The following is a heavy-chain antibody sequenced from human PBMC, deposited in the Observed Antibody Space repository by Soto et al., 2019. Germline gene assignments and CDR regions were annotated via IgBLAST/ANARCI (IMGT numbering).Heavy chain of an antibody. D-gene: IGHD6-19*01. V-gene: IGHV3-48*03. J-gene: IGHJ3*02. CDR3: ARVGWLVYRHAFDI. CDR1: GFTFSSYE. CDR2: ISSSGSTI. Sequence: GGSLRLSCAASGFTFSSYEMNWVRQAPGKGLEWVSYISSSGSTIYYADSVEGRFTISRDNAKNSLYLQMNSLRAEDTAVYYCARVGWLVYRHAFDIWGQGTMVTVSS.